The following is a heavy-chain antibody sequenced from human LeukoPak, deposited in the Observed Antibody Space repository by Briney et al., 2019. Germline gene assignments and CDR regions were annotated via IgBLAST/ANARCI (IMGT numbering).Heavy chain of an antibody. CDR3: ARARGYETHYYYYYGMDV. D-gene: IGHD5-12*01. Sequence: SETLPLTCTVSGGSISSSSYYWGWIRQPPGKGLEWIGSIYYSGSTYYNPSLKSRVTISVDTSKNQFSLKLSSVTAADTAVYYCARARGYETHYYYYYGMDVWGQGTTVTVSS. V-gene: IGHV4-39*01. CDR1: GGSISSSSYY. J-gene: IGHJ6*02. CDR2: IYYSGST.